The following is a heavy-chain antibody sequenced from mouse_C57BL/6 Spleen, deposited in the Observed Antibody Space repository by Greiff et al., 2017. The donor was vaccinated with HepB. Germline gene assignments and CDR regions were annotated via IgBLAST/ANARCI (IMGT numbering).Heavy chain of an antibody. J-gene: IGHJ1*03. CDR1: GFTFSDYG. V-gene: IGHV5-17*01. CDR3: ARPGGVGYFDV. Sequence: EVKLVESGGGLVKPGGSLKLSCAASGFTFSDYGMHWVRQAPEKGLEWVAYISSGSSTIYYADTVKGRFTISRDNAKNTLFLQMTSLRSEDTAMYYCARPGGVGYFDVWGTGTTVTVSA. CDR2: ISSGSSTI.